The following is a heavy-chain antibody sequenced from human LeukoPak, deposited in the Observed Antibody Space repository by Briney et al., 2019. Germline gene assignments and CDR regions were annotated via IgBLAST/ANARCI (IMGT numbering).Heavy chain of an antibody. CDR2: IYYSGST. CDR1: GGSISSSSYY. Sequence: PETLSLTCTVSGGSISSSSYYWGWIRQPPGKGLEWIGSIYYSGSTHYNPSLKSRVTISVDTSKNQFSLKLSSVTAADTAVYYCARPMTTDANFDYWGQGTLVTVSS. CDR3: ARPMTTDANFDY. J-gene: IGHJ4*02. D-gene: IGHD4-11*01. V-gene: IGHV4-39*01.